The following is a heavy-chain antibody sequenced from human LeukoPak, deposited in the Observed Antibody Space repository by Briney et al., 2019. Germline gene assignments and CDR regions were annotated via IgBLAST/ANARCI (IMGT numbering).Heavy chain of an antibody. D-gene: IGHD1-26*01. V-gene: IGHV5-10-1*01. CDR1: GYTFTSYW. Sequence: GESLKISCQASGYTFTSYWINWVRQMPGKGLEWMGKIDPSDSYANYSPSFQGHVTISVDKSISTAYLQWSRLRASDTAMYYCAANTWDEGGFDYWGQGTPVTVSS. CDR2: IDPSDSYA. J-gene: IGHJ4*02. CDR3: AANTWDEGGFDY.